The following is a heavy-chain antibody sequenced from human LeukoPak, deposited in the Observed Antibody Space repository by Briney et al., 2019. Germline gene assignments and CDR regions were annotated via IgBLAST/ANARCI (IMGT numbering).Heavy chain of an antibody. J-gene: IGHJ4*02. CDR1: GFTFNIYA. Sequence: PGGSLRLSCAASGFTFNIYAMNSVRQAPGKGLEWVSAISGIVGTTYYADSVKGRFTISRDNSKNTLYLQMNSLRAEDTAVYFCARVLSGRVYWGQGTLVTVSS. CDR3: ARVLSGRVY. CDR2: ISGIVGTT. D-gene: IGHD6-13*01. V-gene: IGHV3-23*01.